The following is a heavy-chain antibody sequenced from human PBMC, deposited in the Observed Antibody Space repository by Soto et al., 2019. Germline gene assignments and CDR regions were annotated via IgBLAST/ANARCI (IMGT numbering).Heavy chain of an antibody. CDR2: ISSSSSYI. CDR3: ARDRSGCSSTSCSYDAFDI. V-gene: IGHV3-21*01. Sequence: GRSLRLSCAASGFTFSSYSMNWVRQAPGKGLEWVSSISSSSSYIYYADSVKGRFTISRDNAKNSLYLQMNSLRAEDTAVYYCARDRSGCSSTSCSYDAFDILGQGTMVTGSS. J-gene: IGHJ3*02. D-gene: IGHD2-2*01. CDR1: GFTFSSYS.